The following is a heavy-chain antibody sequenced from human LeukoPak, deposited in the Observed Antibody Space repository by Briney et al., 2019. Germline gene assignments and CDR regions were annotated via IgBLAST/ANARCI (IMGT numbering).Heavy chain of an antibody. CDR1: GFTFSSYE. J-gene: IGHJ6*04. CDR3: ARADALLWFGERILRGYYYGMDV. D-gene: IGHD3-10*01. Sequence: GALRLSCAASGFTFSSYEMNWVRQAPGKGLEWVSYISSSGSTIYYADSVKGRFTISRDNAKNSLYLQMNSLRAEDTAVYYCARADALLWFGERILRGYYYGMDVWGKGTTVTVSS. V-gene: IGHV3-48*03. CDR2: ISSSGSTI.